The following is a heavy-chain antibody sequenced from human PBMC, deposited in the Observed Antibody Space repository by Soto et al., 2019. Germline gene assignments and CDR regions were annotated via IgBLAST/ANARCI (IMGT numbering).Heavy chain of an antibody. Sequence: EVQLVESGGGSVQPGGSLRLSCAAAGFTFSSYDMHWVRQATGKGLEWVSTIGTAGDTFYPGSVKGRFTISRENAKNSLYLQMSSLRAGDTAVYYCARALRFSGGGAYYYYYGMDVWGQGTTVTVSS. V-gene: IGHV3-13*01. D-gene: IGHD3-3*01. CDR2: IGTAGDT. J-gene: IGHJ6*02. CDR1: GFTFSSYD. CDR3: ARALRFSGGGAYYYYYGMDV.